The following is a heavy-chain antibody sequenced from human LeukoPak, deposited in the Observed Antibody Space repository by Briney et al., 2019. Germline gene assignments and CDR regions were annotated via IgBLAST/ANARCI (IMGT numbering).Heavy chain of an antibody. CDR1: GFTFRSYG. CDR3: ARDFYSSRTSRYAPSFDY. J-gene: IGHJ4*02. D-gene: IGHD2-2*01. V-gene: IGHV3-33*01. Sequence: GRSLRLSCASSGFTFRSYGLHWVGQAPGQGLEWVALIGYDGTNEYYADSVKGRFTISRDNSKNTLYLQMKSLRAEDTAVYYCARDFYSSRTSRYAPSFDYWGQGTLVTVSS. CDR2: IGYDGTNE.